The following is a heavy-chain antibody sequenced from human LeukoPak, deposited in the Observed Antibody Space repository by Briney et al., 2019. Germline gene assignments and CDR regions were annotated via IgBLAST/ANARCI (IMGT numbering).Heavy chain of an antibody. CDR2: IYYSGST. J-gene: IGHJ4*02. Sequence: PSETLSLTCSVSGGSLNSYFWSWIRQPPGKGLEWIGYIYYSGSTNYNPSLESRVTISVDTSKNQFSLKLSSVTASDTAVYYCARLPYSSGWYVYWGQGILVTVSS. V-gene: IGHV4-59*01. D-gene: IGHD6-19*01. CDR1: GGSLNSYF. CDR3: ARLPYSSGWYVY.